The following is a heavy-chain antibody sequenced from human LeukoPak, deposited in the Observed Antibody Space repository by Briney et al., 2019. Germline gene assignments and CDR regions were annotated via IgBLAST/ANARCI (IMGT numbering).Heavy chain of an antibody. CDR2: IYYSGST. CDR3: ARETTRGWFDP. D-gene: IGHD1-26*01. CDR1: GGSLSSYY. V-gene: IGHV4-59*01. Sequence: SETLSLTCTVSGGSLSSYYWSWIRQPPGKGLEWIGYIYYSGSTNYNPSLKSRVTISVDTSKNQFSLKLSSVTAADTAVYYCARETTRGWFDPWGQGTLVTVSS. J-gene: IGHJ5*02.